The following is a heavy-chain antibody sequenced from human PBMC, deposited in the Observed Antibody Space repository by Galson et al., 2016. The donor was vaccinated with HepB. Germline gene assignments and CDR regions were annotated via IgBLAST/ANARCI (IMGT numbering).Heavy chain of an antibody. CDR1: GGSFSGYC. CDR2: INHSGST. V-gene: IGHV4-34*01. D-gene: IGHD4-17*01. Sequence: SETLSLTCAVYGGSFSGYCWSWIRQPPGKGLEWIGEINHSGSTNYNPSLKSRVTISVDTSKNQFSLKLSSVTAADTAVYYCARGDNPDYGDYASAYYYMDVWGKGTTVTVSS. CDR3: ARGDNPDYGDYASAYYYMDV. J-gene: IGHJ6*03.